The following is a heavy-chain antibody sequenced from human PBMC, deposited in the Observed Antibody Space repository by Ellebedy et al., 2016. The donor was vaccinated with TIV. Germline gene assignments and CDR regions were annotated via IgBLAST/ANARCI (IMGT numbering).Heavy chain of an antibody. J-gene: IGHJ4*02. CDR1: GFTFSSYW. CDR2: IKQDGSET. CDR3: ERDNYKVSVAGSN. D-gene: IGHD6-19*01. Sequence: GESLKISCADSGFTFSSYWMSWVRQAPGKGLEWVANIKQDGSETHYVDSVKGRFTISRDNAKNSLYLQMNSLRDEDTAVYYCERDNYKVSVAGSNWGQGTLVTVSS. V-gene: IGHV3-7*01.